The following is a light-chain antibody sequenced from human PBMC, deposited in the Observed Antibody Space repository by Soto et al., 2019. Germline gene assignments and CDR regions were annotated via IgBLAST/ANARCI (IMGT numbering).Light chain of an antibody. CDR2: EVS. CDR3: SSYTSSRV. J-gene: IGLJ3*02. Sequence: QSALTQPASVPGSPGQSITISCTGTNSDVGGFNYVSWYQQHPGKAPKLMIYEVSNRPSGVSNRFSGSKSGNTASLTISGLQAEDEADYYCSSYTSSRVFGGGTKVTVL. CDR1: NSDVGGFNY. V-gene: IGLV2-14*01.